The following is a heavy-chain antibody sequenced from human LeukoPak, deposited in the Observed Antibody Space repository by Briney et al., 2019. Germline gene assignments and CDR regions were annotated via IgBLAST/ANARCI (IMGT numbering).Heavy chain of an antibody. CDR2: INHSGST. CDR1: GGSFSGYY. CDR3: ARRDGGNSGDY. Sequence: SETLSLTCAVYGGSFSGYYWIWIRQPPGKGLEWIGEINHSGSTNYNPSLKSRVTISVDTSKNQFSLKLSSVTAADTAVYYCARRDGGNSGDYWGQGTLVTVSS. J-gene: IGHJ4*02. D-gene: IGHD4-23*01. V-gene: IGHV4-34*01.